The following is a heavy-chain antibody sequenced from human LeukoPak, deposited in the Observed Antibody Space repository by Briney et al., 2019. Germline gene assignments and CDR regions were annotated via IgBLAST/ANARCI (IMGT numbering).Heavy chain of an antibody. CDR3: TRDALYGDPSYYYTDV. CDR1: GFTFNGFW. V-gene: IGHV3-7*01. D-gene: IGHD4-17*01. J-gene: IGHJ6*03. CDR2: IKQDGSDI. Sequence: PGGSLRLSCAASGFTFNGFWMSWVRQAPGKGLEWVANIKQDGSDIYYLGSVRGRFTISRDNAMNSLYLQMNSLRAEDTAVYYCTRDALYGDPSYYYTDVWGKGTTVTVSS.